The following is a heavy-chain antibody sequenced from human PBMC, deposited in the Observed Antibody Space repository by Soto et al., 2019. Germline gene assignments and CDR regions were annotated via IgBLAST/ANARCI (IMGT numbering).Heavy chain of an antibody. Sequence: QVQLVESGGGVVQPGRSLRLSCAASGFPFSTYGMHWVRQAPGKGLEWVAVIYYDGSKKYYSDSVKGRFTISRDNSNNTLFLQMSHLRAEDTAVYYCARDLGFGGTYLDYWGQGTLVNVFS. D-gene: IGHD1-26*01. CDR1: GFPFSTYG. V-gene: IGHV3-33*01. CDR3: ARDLGFGGTYLDY. J-gene: IGHJ4*02. CDR2: IYYDGSKK.